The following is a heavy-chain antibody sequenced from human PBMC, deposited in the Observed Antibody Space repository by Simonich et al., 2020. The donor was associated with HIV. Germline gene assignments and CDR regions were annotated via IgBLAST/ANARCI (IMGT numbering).Heavy chain of an antibody. CDR2: INHSGIT. CDR3: ARRDRELILYFDY. D-gene: IGHD3-3*01. J-gene: IGHJ4*02. CDR1: GGSISGYY. Sequence: QVQLQQWGAGLLKPSETLSLTCAVYGGSISGYYWSWIRQPPGKGLEWIGEINHSGITNYKSSLNSRATISVDKSKNQFYLKLSSVTAADTAIYYCARRDRELILYFDYWGQGNLVTVSS. V-gene: IGHV4-34*01.